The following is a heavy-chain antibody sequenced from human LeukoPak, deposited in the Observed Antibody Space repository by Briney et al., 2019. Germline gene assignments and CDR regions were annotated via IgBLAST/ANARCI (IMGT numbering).Heavy chain of an antibody. CDR3: ARHRGSGYPYFDY. V-gene: IGHV4-59*01. D-gene: IGHD3-22*01. CDR2: IYYSGST. J-gene: IGHJ4*02. CDR1: GGSINNYY. Sequence: SETLSLTCTVSGGSINNYYWSWIRQPPGKGLEWIGYIYYSGSTNYNPSLKSRVTISVDTSKNHFSLKLSPLTAADTAVYYCARHRGSGYPYFDYWGQGTLVTVSS.